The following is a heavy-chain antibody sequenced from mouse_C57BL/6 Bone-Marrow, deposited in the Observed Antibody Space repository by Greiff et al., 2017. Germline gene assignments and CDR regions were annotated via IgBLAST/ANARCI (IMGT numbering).Heavy chain of an antibody. V-gene: IGHV1-76*01. D-gene: IGHD1-1*01. CDR1: GYTFTDYY. CDR3: ARNYFYYYGSSSFDY. CDR2: IYPGSGNT. J-gene: IGHJ2*01. Sequence: VQLKESGAELVWPGASVKLSCKASGYTFTDYYINWVKQRPGQGLEWIARIYPGSGNTYYNEKFKGKATLTAEKSSSTAYMQLSSLTSEDSAVYFCARNYFYYYGSSSFDYWGQGTTLTVSS.